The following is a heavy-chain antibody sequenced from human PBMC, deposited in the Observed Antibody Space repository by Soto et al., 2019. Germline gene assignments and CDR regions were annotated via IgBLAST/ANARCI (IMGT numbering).Heavy chain of an antibody. CDR2: INPNSGGA. J-gene: IGHJ5*02. V-gene: IGHV1-2*02. D-gene: IGHD4-4*01. CDR1: GGTFSSYA. CDR3: ARESLILMTTVTGVSLDP. Sequence: ASVKVSCKASGGTFSSYAISWVRQAPGQGLEWMGWINPNSGGANYAQKFQGRVTMTRDASISTAYMELSRLRSDDTAVYYCARESLILMTTVTGVSLDPWGQGTLVTVSS.